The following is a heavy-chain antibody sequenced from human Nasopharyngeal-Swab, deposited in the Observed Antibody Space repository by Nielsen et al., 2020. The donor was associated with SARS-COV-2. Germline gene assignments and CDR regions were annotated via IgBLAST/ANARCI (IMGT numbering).Heavy chain of an antibody. Sequence: ESLKISCAASGFTFSSYSMNWIRQPPGKGLEWIGYIYYSGSTNYNPSLKSRVTISVDTSKNQFSLKLSSVTAADTAVYYCARGSEHEGYSYGWNWFDPWGQGTLVTVSS. CDR1: GFTFSSYS. J-gene: IGHJ5*02. CDR3: ARGSEHEGYSYGWNWFDP. V-gene: IGHV4-59*12. CDR2: IYYSGST. D-gene: IGHD5-18*01.